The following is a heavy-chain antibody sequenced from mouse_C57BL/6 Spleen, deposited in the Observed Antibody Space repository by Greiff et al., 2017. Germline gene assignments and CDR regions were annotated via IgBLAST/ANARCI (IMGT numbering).Heavy chain of an antibody. CDR1: GFTFSSYA. CDR3: TRGGLPAWFAY. V-gene: IGHV5-9-1*02. J-gene: IGHJ3*01. D-gene: IGHD3-1*01. CDR2: ISSGGDYI. Sequence: EVKLMESGEGLVKPGGSLKLSCAASGFTFSSYAMSWVRQTPEKRLEWVAYISSGGDYIYYADTVKGRFTISRDNARNTLYLQMSSLKSEDTAMYYCTRGGLPAWFAYWGQGTLVTVSA.